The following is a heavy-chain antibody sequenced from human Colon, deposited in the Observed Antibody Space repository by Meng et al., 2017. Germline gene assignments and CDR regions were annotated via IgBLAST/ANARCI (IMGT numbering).Heavy chain of an antibody. V-gene: IGHV3-21*01. D-gene: IGHD3-22*01. CDR3: ARNYYYDSSGYRLYYLDY. J-gene: IGHJ4*02. CDR2: ISSSSSYI. Sequence: GESLKISCAASGFTFSSYSMTWVRQAPGKGLEWVSSISSSSSYIYYADSVKGRFTISRDNAKNSLYLQMNSLRAEDTAVYYCARNYYYDSSGYRLYYLDYWGQGTLVTVSS. CDR1: GFTFSSYS.